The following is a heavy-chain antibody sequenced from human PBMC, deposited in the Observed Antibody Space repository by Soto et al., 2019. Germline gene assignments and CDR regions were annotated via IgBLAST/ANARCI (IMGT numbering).Heavy chain of an antibody. CDR2: IYYSGST. J-gene: IGHJ4*02. V-gene: IGHV4-39*01. CDR3: ARHSDDFDSQWYFDY. D-gene: IGHD3-22*01. CDR1: GGSIISYY. Sequence: SETLSLTCTVSGGSIISYYWGWIRQPPGKGLEWIGSIYYSGSTYYNPSLKSRVTISVDTSKNQFSLKLSSVTAADTAVYYCARHSDDFDSQWYFDYWGQGTLVTVSS.